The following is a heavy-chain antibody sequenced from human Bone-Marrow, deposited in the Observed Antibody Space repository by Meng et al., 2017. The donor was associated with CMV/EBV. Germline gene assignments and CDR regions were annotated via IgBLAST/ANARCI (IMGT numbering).Heavy chain of an antibody. Sequence: GGSLRLSCAASGFTFSSYAMHWVRQAPGKGLEWVAIISYDGSKKYYVDSVKGRFTISRDNSKNTLYLQMNNLRTEDTAVYYCARDQGYGYGDYWGQGTLVTVAS. D-gene: IGHD5-12*01. J-gene: IGHJ4*02. V-gene: IGHV3-30*04. CDR2: ISYDGSKK. CDR3: ARDQGYGYGDY. CDR1: GFTFSSYA.